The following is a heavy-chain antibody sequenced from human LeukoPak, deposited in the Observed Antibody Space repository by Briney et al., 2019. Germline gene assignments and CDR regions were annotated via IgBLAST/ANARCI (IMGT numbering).Heavy chain of an antibody. CDR2: IYSSGST. D-gene: IGHD2-2*01. CDR1: GGSTNSYY. CDR3: ARVKASSTSWTFDQ. Sequence: SETLSLTCSVSGGSTNSYYWSWIRQSGGKGLEWIGRIYSSGSTVYNPSLNSRLTMSIDTSKNQFSLTLKSVTATDTAVYYCARVKASSTSWTFDQWGQGALVTGSS. J-gene: IGHJ4*02. V-gene: IGHV4-4*07.